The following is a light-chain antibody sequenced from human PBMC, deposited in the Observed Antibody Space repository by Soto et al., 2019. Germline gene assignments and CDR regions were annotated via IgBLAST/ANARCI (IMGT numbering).Light chain of an antibody. V-gene: IGLV1-40*01. J-gene: IGLJ1*01. Sequence: QAVVTQPPSVSGAPGQRVTISCTGSSSDIGAGYDVHWYQQLPGTAPKLLIYGNINRPSGVPDRFSGSKSGTSASLAITGLQAEDEADYYCQSYDSSLYVFGSGTKVTVL. CDR3: QSYDSSLYV. CDR2: GNI. CDR1: SSDIGAGYD.